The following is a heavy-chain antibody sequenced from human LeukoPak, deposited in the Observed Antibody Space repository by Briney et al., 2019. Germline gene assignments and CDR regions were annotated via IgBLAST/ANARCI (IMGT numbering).Heavy chain of an antibody. CDR2: INPNSGGT. CDR3: AREGGLRYFDWLLLPLDY. CDR1: GYTFTDYY. Sequence: ASVKVSCKASGYTFTDYYMHWVRQAPGQGLEWMGWINPNSGGTNYAQKFQGRVTMTRDTSISTAYMELSRLRSDDTAVYYCAREGGLRYFDWLLLPLDYWGQGTLVTVSS. V-gene: IGHV1-2*02. D-gene: IGHD3-9*01. J-gene: IGHJ4*02.